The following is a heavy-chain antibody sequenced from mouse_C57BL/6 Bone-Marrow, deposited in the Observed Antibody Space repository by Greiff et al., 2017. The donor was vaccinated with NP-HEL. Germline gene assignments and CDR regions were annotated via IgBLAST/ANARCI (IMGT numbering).Heavy chain of an antibody. D-gene: IGHD1-1*01. CDR2: ISYDGSN. CDR1: GYSITSGYY. CDR3: ARDFTTVVAPDY. V-gene: IGHV3-6*01. Sequence: EVKLQESGPGLVKPSQSLSLTCSVTGYSITSGYYWNWIRQFPGNKLEWMGYISYDGSNNYNPSLKNRISITRDTSKNQFFLKLNSVTTEDTATYYCARDFTTVVAPDYWGQGTTLTVSS. J-gene: IGHJ2*01.